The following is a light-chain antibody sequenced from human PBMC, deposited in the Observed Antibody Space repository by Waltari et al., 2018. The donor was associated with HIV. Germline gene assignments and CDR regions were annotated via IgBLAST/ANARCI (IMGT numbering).Light chain of an antibody. CDR1: SSDIGNSNL. CDR2: EVT. Sequence: QSALTQPASVSGSPGQSISISCTEASSDIGNSNLVSWYQHHTGRAPKLLIFEVTKRPSGVSNRFSGSKSGNSASLTISYLHAEDEADYYCCSYASSGTLVVFGGGTRVTVL. V-gene: IGLV2-23*02. J-gene: IGLJ2*01. CDR3: CSYASSGTLVV.